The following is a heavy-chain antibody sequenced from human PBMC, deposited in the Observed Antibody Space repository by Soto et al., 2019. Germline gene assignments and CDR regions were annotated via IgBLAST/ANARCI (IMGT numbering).Heavy chain of an antibody. D-gene: IGHD1-26*01. V-gene: IGHV4-38-2*01. CDR3: ARGENDAFDI. Sequence: PSETLSLTCAVSGYSISNAYYWAWIRQPPGKGLEWIASVYRSGNTYYNPSLKSRVTISVDTSKNHFSLKLISVTATDTAVYYCARGENDAFDIWGQGTMVTVSS. J-gene: IGHJ3*02. CDR2: VYRSGNT. CDR1: GYSISNAYY.